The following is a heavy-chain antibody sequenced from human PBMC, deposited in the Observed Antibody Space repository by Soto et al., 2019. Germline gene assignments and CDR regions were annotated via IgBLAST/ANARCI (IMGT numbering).Heavy chain of an antibody. Sequence: QVQLVESGGGVVQPGRYLRLSCAASGFTFSSYGMHWVRQAPGKGLEWVAVISYDGSNKYYADSVKGRFTISRDNYKNPLYLQMNSLRAEDTAVYYCAKEKPLSNRYYFDYWGQGTLVTVSS. CDR3: AKEKPLSNRYYFDY. V-gene: IGHV3-30*18. CDR1: GFTFSSYG. D-gene: IGHD2-8*01. CDR2: ISYDGSNK. J-gene: IGHJ4*02.